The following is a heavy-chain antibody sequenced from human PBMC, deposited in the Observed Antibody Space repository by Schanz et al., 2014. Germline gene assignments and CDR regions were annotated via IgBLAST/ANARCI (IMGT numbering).Heavy chain of an antibody. D-gene: IGHD6-6*01. CDR3: ARLATSKSRLGDAVDI. CDR1: GFIFTSYS. Sequence: VQLVESGGGLVKSGGSLRLSCATSGFIFTSYSMHWVRQAPGKGLEWVALISYDGSNKYYADSVKGRFTISRDNAKNSLYLQLTSLRPEDTAVYYCARLATSKSRLGDAVDIWGQGTMVTVSS. V-gene: IGHV3-30*03. CDR2: ISYDGSNK. J-gene: IGHJ3*02.